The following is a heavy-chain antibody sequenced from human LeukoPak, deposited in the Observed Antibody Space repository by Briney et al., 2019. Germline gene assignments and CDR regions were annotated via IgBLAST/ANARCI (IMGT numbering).Heavy chain of an antibody. CDR3: ARSYGSGSPHFDY. Sequence: SQTLYLNCTVYGYSIVSGYYWGWIRQAPGKGLEWIGSIYHIGSTYYNPSLKSRVTISVDTSTNQFSLKLSSVTAADPAVYYCARSYGSGSPHFDYWGQRTRITVSS. CDR2: IYHIGST. J-gene: IGHJ4*02. D-gene: IGHD3-10*01. CDR1: GYSIVSGYY. V-gene: IGHV4-38-2*02.